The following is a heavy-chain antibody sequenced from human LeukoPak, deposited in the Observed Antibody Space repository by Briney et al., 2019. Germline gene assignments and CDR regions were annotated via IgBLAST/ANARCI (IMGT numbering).Heavy chain of an antibody. CDR3: ARATDYGPYYFDY. Sequence: PSETLSLTCIVSVGSISSTGYYWSWIRQHPGKGLEWIGYIYYSGTTYYNPSLESRVTISVDTSKKQFSLKLSSVTAADTAVYYCARATDYGPYYFDYWGQGTLVTVSS. J-gene: IGHJ4*02. CDR1: VGSISSTGYY. CDR2: IYYSGTT. V-gene: IGHV4-31*03. D-gene: IGHD4-17*01.